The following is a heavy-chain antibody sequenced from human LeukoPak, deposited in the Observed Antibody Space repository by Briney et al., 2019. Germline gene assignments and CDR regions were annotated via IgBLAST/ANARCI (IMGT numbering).Heavy chain of an antibody. CDR3: AKDLSRYSYGSGDY. CDR1: GFTFSRYA. Sequence: PGGSLRLSCAASGFTFSRYAMSWVRQAPGKGLEGGSAISCSGGSTYYADSVKGRFTISRDNSKNTLYLQMNSLRDEDTAVYYCAKDLSRYSYGSGDYWGQGTLVTVSS. V-gene: IGHV3-23*01. J-gene: IGHJ4*02. CDR2: ISCSGGST. D-gene: IGHD5-18*01.